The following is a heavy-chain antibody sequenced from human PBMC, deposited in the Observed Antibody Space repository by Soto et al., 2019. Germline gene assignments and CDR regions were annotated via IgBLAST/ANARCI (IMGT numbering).Heavy chain of an antibody. CDR1: GFTFSSYW. CDR3: ARDLIVVVPAAMSYSPSYGMDV. CDR2: IKQDGSEK. J-gene: IGHJ6*02. Sequence: EVQLVESGGGLVQPGGSLRLSCAASGFTFSSYWMSWVRQAPGKGLEWVANIKQDGSEKYYVDSVKGRFTISRDNAKNSLYLQMNSLSAEDTAVYYCARDLIVVVPAAMSYSPSYGMDVWGQGTTVTVSS. V-gene: IGHV3-7*01. D-gene: IGHD2-2*01.